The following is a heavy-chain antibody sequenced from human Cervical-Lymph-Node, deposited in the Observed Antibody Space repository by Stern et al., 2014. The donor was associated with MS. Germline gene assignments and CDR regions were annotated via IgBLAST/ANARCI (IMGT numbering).Heavy chain of an antibody. J-gene: IGHJ4*02. CDR2: IYPGNSDP. D-gene: IGHD2-21*02. V-gene: IGHV5-51*01. CDR3: ARHPLGSGRSGHYWADF. Sequence: EVQLVQSGAEVRTPGESLKISCQGSGYSSNNYWIAWVRQMPGKGLEWMGVIYPGNSDPRYSPSLEGHVTISADKSINTAYLHWSSLKASDSAIYFCARHPLGSGRSGHYWADFWGQGTRVTVSS. CDR1: GYSSNNYW.